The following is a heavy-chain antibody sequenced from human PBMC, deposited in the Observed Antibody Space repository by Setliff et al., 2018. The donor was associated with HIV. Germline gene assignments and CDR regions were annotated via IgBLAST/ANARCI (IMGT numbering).Heavy chain of an antibody. CDR1: GGTFSSFA. D-gene: IGHD1-26*01. Sequence: ASVKVSCKASGGTFSSFAINWVRQAPGQGLEWMGGIISVFGTTHYSQKFQGRITITADESTSTAYMELSSLRSEDTAVYYCARASWEWEPSAEYFQHWGQGTLVTVSS. CDR3: ARASWEWEPSAEYFQH. J-gene: IGHJ1*01. CDR2: IISVFGTT. V-gene: IGHV1-69*13.